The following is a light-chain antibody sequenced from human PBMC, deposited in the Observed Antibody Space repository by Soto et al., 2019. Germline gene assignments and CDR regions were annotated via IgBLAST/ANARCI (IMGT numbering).Light chain of an antibody. CDR2: AAS. Sequence: IQLTQSPSSLSASVGDRVTITCRASQGISSYLAWYQQKPGKAPKLLIYAASTLQSGVPSRFSGSGSGTEYTLTISSLQPDDFATYYCQQYNSYSRTFGQGTKVDIK. V-gene: IGKV1-9*01. CDR3: QQYNSYSRT. CDR1: QGISSY. J-gene: IGKJ1*01.